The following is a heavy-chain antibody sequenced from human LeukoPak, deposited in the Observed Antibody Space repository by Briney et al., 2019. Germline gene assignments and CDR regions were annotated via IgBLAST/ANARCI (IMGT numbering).Heavy chain of an antibody. CDR1: GFTFSSYS. CDR2: ISSSGSAI. D-gene: IGHD5-18*01. J-gene: IGHJ4*02. Sequence: PGGSLRLSCAASGFTFSSYSMNWVRQAPGKGLEWVSYISSSGSAIYYADSVKGRFTISRDNAKNSLYLQMNSPRAEDTAVYYCARPGGYSYGYNDYWGQGTLVTVSS. V-gene: IGHV3-48*04. CDR3: ARPGGYSYGYNDY.